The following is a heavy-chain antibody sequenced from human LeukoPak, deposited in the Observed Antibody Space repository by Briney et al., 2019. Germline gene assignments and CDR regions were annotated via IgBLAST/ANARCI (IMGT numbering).Heavy chain of an antibody. CDR3: ARDPRRNQLAMYDYYYGMGV. CDR2: IIPIFGTA. Sequence: ASVKVSCTASGGTFSSYAISWVRQAPGQGLEWMGGIIPIFGTANYAQKFQGRVTITADESTSTAYMELSSLRSEDTAVYYCARDPRRNQLAMYDYYYGMGVWGQGTTVTVSS. D-gene: IGHD1-14*01. CDR1: GGTFSSYA. J-gene: IGHJ6*02. V-gene: IGHV1-69*13.